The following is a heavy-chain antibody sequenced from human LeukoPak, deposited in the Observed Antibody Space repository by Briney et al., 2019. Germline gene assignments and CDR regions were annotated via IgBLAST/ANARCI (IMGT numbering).Heavy chain of an antibody. D-gene: IGHD6-13*01. V-gene: IGHV1-69*13. Sequence: SVKVSCKASGGTFCSYAISWVRQAPGQGLEWMGGIIPIFGTANYAQKFQGRVTITADESTSTAYMELSSLRSEDTAVYYCARDEPRVAAAAPSHFDYWGQGTLVTVSS. CDR3: ARDEPRVAAAAPSHFDY. J-gene: IGHJ4*02. CDR1: GGTFCSYA. CDR2: IIPIFGTA.